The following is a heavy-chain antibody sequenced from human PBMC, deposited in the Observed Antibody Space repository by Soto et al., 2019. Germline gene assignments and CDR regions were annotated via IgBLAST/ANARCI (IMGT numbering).Heavy chain of an antibody. D-gene: IGHD6-13*01. J-gene: IGHJ5*02. V-gene: IGHV4-31*03. CDR1: GGSISSGGYY. CDR2: IYYSGST. Sequence: SETLSLTCTVSGGSISSGGYYWSWIRQHPGKGLEWIGYIYYSGSTYYNPSLKSRVTISVDTSKNQFSLKLSSVTAADTAVYSCARDVAAATGGGLFDPWGQGTPVTVSS. CDR3: ARDVAAATGGGLFDP.